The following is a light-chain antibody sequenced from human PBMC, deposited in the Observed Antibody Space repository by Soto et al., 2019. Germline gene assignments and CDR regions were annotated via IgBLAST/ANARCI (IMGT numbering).Light chain of an antibody. CDR2: AAY. CDR1: QDVSDY. Sequence: DIQLTQSPSFLSASVGDRVTITCRASQDVSDYLAWYQHAPGKAPNLLIYAAYTLQSGVPSRFSGSGSGTEFSLTITSLQPEDFVTYYCQYLNGAPTFTFGQGTRLDIK. J-gene: IGKJ5*01. V-gene: IGKV1-9*01. CDR3: QYLNGAPTFT.